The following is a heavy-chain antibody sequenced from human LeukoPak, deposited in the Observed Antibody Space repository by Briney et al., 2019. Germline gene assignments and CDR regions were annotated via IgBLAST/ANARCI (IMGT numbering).Heavy chain of an antibody. CDR3: AREIGPRQLHLWGSAFDY. CDR1: GYTFTNYY. CDR2: INPSGGGT. Sequence: ASVKVSCKASGYTFTNYYMHWVRQAPGQGLEWMEIINPSGGGTRYAQKFQGRLTMTRHTSTTTVYMELSSLRSEDTAMYYCAREIGPRQLHLWGSAFDYWGQGTLVTVSS. D-gene: IGHD5-18*01. J-gene: IGHJ4*02. V-gene: IGHV1-46*01.